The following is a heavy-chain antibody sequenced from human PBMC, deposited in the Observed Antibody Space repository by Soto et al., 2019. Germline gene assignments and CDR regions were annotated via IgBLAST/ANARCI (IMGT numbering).Heavy chain of an antibody. Sequence: RASVKVSCKVSGYTLTELSMHWVRQAPGKGLEWMGGFDPEDGETIYAQKFQGRVTMTEDTSTDTAYMELSSLRSEDTAVYYCATPWEDYLLGGMDVWGQGTTVTVSS. CDR2: FDPEDGET. V-gene: IGHV1-24*01. D-gene: IGHD1-26*01. CDR1: GYTLTELS. J-gene: IGHJ6*02. CDR3: ATPWEDYLLGGMDV.